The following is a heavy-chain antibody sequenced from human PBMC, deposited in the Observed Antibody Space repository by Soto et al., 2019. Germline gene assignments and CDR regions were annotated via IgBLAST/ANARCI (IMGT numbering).Heavy chain of an antibody. CDR1: GDSVTNDYFY. CDR3: AQDSYDYVSGTHHFAQN. CDR2: IYYTGST. D-gene: IGHD3-16*01. V-gene: IGHV4-61*01. J-gene: IGHJ4*02. Sequence: SETLSLTCAVSGDSVTNDYFYWSWIRQPPGKGLEWIGYIYYTGSTNYNASLKSRVTISVDTSKDQFSLKLFSVTTADTAVYYCAQDSYDYVSGTHHFAQNWGRGTLVTVSS.